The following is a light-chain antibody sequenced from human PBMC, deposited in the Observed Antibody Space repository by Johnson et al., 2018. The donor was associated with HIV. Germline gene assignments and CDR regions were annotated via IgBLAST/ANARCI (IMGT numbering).Light chain of an antibody. CDR2: DNN. CDR3: AAWDDSLNCRYV. CDR1: SSNIGNNY. Sequence: QSVLTQPPSMSAAPGQKVTISCSGSSSNIGNNYVSWYQQLPGTAPKLVIYDNNKRPSGVPDRFSGSKSGTSASLAISGLQAEDEADYYCAAWDDSLNCRYVFGTGNKVNVL. V-gene: IGLV1-51*01. J-gene: IGLJ1*01.